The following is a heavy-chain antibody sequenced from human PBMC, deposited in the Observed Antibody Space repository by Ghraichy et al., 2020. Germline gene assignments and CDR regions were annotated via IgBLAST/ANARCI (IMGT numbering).Heavy chain of an antibody. D-gene: IGHD4-23*01. CDR3: AKVSGSLVVYGGNLGY. CDR2: ISYDGSNK. CDR1: GFTFSSYG. V-gene: IGHV3-30*18. J-gene: IGHJ4*02. Sequence: GGSLRLSCAASGFTFSSYGMHWVRQAPGKGLEWVAVISYDGSNKYYADSVKGRFTISRDNSKNTLYLQMNSLRAEDTAVYYCAKVSGSLVVYGGNLGYWGPGTLVTVSS.